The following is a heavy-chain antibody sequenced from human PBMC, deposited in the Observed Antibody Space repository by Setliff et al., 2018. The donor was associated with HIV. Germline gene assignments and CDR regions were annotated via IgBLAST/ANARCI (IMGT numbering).Heavy chain of an antibody. Sequence: SETLSLTCTVSGGSISSSSYYWGWIRQPPGKGLEWIGSIYYSGSTFQNPSLKSRVTISLDKSKNQFSLKLNSVTAADTAVYYCARRHGSGSLDAFDIWGQGTMVTVSS. J-gene: IGHJ3*02. CDR1: GGSISSSSYY. CDR2: IYYSGST. V-gene: IGHV4-39*01. D-gene: IGHD3-10*01. CDR3: ARRHGSGSLDAFDI.